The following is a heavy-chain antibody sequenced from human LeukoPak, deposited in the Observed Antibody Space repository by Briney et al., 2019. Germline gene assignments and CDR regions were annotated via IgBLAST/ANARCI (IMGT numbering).Heavy chain of an antibody. CDR1: GGTFSSNA. J-gene: IGHJ5*02. Sequence: ASVKVSCKPSGGTFSSNAISWVRQAPRQGLEWMGGIIPIFGTANYAQKFQGRVTITTDESTTTAYMELSSLRSEDTAVYYCASQIGGYYDSSANWFDPWGQGTLVTVSS. CDR2: IIPIFGTA. CDR3: ASQIGGYYDSSANWFDP. D-gene: IGHD3-22*01. V-gene: IGHV1-69*05.